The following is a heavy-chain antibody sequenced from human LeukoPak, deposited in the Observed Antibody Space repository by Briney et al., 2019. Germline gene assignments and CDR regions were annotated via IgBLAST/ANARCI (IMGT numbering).Heavy chain of an antibody. CDR1: GDSVSSNSAA. J-gene: IGHJ3*02. V-gene: IGHV6-1*01. CDR3: ARRRSYCSSTSCYAAFDI. D-gene: IGHD2-2*01. Sequence: SQTPSLTCAISGDSVSSNSAAWNWIRQSPSRGLEWLGRTYYRSKWYNDYAVSVKSRITINPDTSKNQFSLQLNSVTPEDTAVYYCARRRSYCSSTSCYAAFDIWGQGTMVTVSS. CDR2: TYYRSKWYN.